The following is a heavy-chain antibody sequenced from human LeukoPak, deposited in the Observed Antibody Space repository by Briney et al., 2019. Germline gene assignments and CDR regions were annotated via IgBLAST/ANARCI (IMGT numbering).Heavy chain of an antibody. Sequence: GGPLRLSCAASGFTFSSYSMNWVRQAPGKGLEWVSYITSSSSTVYYADSVKGRFTISRDNAENSLYLQMNSLRDEDTAVYYCARGVTMVQGIIMGYWGQGTLVTVSS. V-gene: IGHV3-48*02. D-gene: IGHD3-10*01. CDR1: GFTFSSYS. CDR2: ITSSSSTV. J-gene: IGHJ4*02. CDR3: ARGVTMVQGIIMGY.